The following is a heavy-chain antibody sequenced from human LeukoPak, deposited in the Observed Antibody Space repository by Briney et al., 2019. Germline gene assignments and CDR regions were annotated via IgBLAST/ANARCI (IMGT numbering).Heavy chain of an antibody. CDR1: GFTFSSYS. CDR3: ARTYYDFWSGYYSHEGNPFDY. D-gene: IGHD3-3*01. V-gene: IGHV3-48*01. CDR2: ISSSSSTI. J-gene: IGHJ4*02. Sequence: GWSLRPSCAASGFTFSSYSMNWVRQAPGKGLEGVSDISSSSSTIYYADSVKGRFTISRDNAKNSLYLEMNSLRAEDTAVYYCARTYYDFWSGYYSHEGNPFDYWGQGTLVTVSS.